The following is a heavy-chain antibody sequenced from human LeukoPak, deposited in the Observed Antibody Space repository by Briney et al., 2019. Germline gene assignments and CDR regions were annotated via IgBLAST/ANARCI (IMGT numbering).Heavy chain of an antibody. CDR2: ISAYNGNT. V-gene: IGHV1-18*01. J-gene: IGHJ4*02. CDR3: ARHELTGPEYYFDY. CDR1: GYTFTSYG. D-gene: IGHD3-9*01. Sequence: ASVKVSCKASGYTFTSYGISWVRQAPGQGLEWMGWISAYNGNTNYAQKLQGRVTMTTDTSTSTAYMELRSLRSDDTAVHYCARHELTGPEYYFDYWGQGTLVTVSS.